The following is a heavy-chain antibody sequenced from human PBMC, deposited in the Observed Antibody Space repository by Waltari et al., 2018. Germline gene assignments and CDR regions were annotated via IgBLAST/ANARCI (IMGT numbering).Heavy chain of an antibody. J-gene: IGHJ5*02. CDR1: GRSFSGYY. CDR2: INHRGST. D-gene: IGHD2-15*01. Sequence: QVQLQQWGAGLLKPSETLSLTCAVYGRSFSGYYWSWIRQPPGKGLEWIGEINHRGSTNDNPSLKSRVTISVDTSKNQFALKLSSVTAADTAVYYCARDDYAIGYCSGGSCYRYIWWFDPWGQGTLVTVSS. CDR3: ARDDYAIGYCSGGSCYRYIWWFDP. V-gene: IGHV4-34*01.